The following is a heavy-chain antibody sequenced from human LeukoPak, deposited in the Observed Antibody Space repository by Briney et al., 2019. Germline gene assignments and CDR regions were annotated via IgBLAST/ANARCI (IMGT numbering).Heavy chain of an antibody. CDR3: TRGSIAYYYMDV. V-gene: IGHV4-38-2*02. CDR1: GYSISSGYY. D-gene: IGHD3-22*01. Sequence: SETLSLTCTVSGYSISSGYYWGWIRQPPGKGLEWIGSIYHSGSTYYNPSLKSRVTTSVDTSKNQFSLKLSSVTAADTAVYYCTRGSIAYYYMDVWGKGTTVTISS. CDR2: IYHSGST. J-gene: IGHJ6*03.